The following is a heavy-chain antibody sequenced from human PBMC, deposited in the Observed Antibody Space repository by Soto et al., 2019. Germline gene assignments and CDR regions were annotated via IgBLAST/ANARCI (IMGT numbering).Heavy chain of an antibody. CDR3: ARGIAAANKLGWFDP. J-gene: IGHJ5*02. V-gene: IGHV1-69*12. CDR1: GGTFSSYA. D-gene: IGHD6-13*01. CDR2: IIPIFGTA. Sequence: QVQLVQSGAEVKKPGSSVKVSCKASGGTFSSYAISWVRQAPGQGLEWMGGIIPIFGTANYAQKFQGRVTIXXDXSXSTAYMELSSLRSEDTAVYYCARGIAAANKLGWFDPWGQGTLVTVSS.